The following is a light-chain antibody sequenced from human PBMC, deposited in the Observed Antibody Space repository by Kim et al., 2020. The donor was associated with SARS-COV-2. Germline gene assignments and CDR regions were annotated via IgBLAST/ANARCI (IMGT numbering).Light chain of an antibody. CDR1: SLRNYY. J-gene: IGLJ3*02. V-gene: IGLV3-19*01. CDR2: GKY. Sequence: ALGQTVRLTCQGDSLRNYYATWYQQRPGQAPVLVLYGKYNRPSGIPDRFSGSASGNTASLTITGAQAEDEADYYCNSRDSSGDNVVFGGGTKLTVL. CDR3: NSRDSSGDNVV.